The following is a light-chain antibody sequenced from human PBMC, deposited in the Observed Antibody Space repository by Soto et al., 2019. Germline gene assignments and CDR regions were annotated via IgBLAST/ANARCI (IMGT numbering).Light chain of an antibody. J-gene: IGLJ3*02. CDR2: DVT. CDR3: SSYTISSTLMV. V-gene: IGLV2-14*01. Sequence: QSALTQPASVSGSPGQSITISCTGTSSDVGGYNYVSWYQHHPGKAPKLMIYDVTSRPSGVSNRFSGSKSGNTASLTISGLQAEDEADYFCSSYTISSTLMVFGGRTKLTVL. CDR1: SSDVGGYNY.